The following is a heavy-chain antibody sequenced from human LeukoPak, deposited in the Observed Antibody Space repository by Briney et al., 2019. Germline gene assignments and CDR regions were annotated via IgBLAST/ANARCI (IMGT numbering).Heavy chain of an antibody. CDR2: INPSGGST. Sequence: ASVKVSCKASGYTFTSYYMHWVRQAPGQGLEWMGIINPSGGSTSYAQKFQGRVTMTRDMSTSTVYMELSSLRSEDTAVYYCARGYDILTGYPLYYFDYWGQGTLVTVSS. J-gene: IGHJ4*02. CDR1: GYTFTSYY. D-gene: IGHD3-9*01. V-gene: IGHV1-46*01. CDR3: ARGYDILTGYPLYYFDY.